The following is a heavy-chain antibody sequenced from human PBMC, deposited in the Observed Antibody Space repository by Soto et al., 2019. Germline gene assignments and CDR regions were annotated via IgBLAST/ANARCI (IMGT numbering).Heavy chain of an antibody. CDR3: ASAGGLGAVAADY. V-gene: IGHV4-30-2*01. CDR2: IYHSGST. Sequence: QLQLQESGSGLVKPSQTLSLTCAVSGGSISSGGYSWSWIRQPPGKGLEWIGYIYHSGSTYYNPALRSRVSISVDRSKNQFSLKVRSVTAADTAVYYCASAGGLGAVAADYWGQGTLVTVSS. D-gene: IGHD6-19*01. J-gene: IGHJ4*02. CDR1: GGSISSGGYS.